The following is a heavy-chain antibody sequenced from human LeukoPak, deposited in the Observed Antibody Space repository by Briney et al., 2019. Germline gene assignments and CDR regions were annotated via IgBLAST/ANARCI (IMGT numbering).Heavy chain of an antibody. J-gene: IGHJ4*02. CDR3: ATGGALLWFLHY. CDR2: INPNSGGT. CDR1: GYTFTGYY. D-gene: IGHD3-10*01. V-gene: IGHV1-2*02. Sequence: ASVKVSCKASGYTFTGYYMHWVRQAPGQGLEWMGWINPNSGGTNYAQKFQGRVTMTRDTSISTAYMELSSLRSEDTAVYYCATGGALLWFLHYWGQGTLVTVSS.